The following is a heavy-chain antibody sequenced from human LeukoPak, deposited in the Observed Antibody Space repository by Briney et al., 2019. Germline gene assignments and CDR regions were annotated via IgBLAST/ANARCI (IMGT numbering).Heavy chain of an antibody. Sequence: GESPKISCKDSGYSFTSYWIGWVRQMPGKGLEWMGIIYPGDSDTRYSPSFQGQVTISADKSINTAYLQWSSLKASDTAIHYCARRGEAMDPFDYWGQGTLVTVSS. V-gene: IGHV5-51*01. CDR3: ARRGEAMDPFDY. CDR2: IYPGDSDT. D-gene: IGHD5-18*01. CDR1: GYSFTSYW. J-gene: IGHJ4*02.